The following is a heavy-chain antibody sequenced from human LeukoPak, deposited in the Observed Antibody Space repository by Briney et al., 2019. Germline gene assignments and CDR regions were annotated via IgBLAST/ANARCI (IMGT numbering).Heavy chain of an antibody. Sequence: GGSLRLSCAASGFTVSYNYMSWVRQAPGKGLEWVSVIYSGGSTYYTDSVKGRFTISRDNSKNTLYPQMNTLRAEDTAVYYCARDAGSATMIAPYFDYWGQGTLVTVSS. V-gene: IGHV3-66*01. J-gene: IGHJ4*02. CDR3: ARDAGSATMIAPYFDY. CDR2: IYSGGST. CDR1: GFTVSYNY. D-gene: IGHD3-22*01.